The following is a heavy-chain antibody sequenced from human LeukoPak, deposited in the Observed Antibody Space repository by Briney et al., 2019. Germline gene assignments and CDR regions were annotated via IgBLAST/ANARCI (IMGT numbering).Heavy chain of an antibody. CDR1: GGTFSTYA. D-gene: IGHD6-13*01. Sequence: GASVKVSCKASGGTFSTYALNWVRQAPGQGLQWMGGIIPITGKPDYAQIFKGRVTIAADDSTSTAFMDLSSLTSNDTAIYYWARSLPPMAASRGGFDPWGQGTLVTVSS. CDR2: IIPITGKP. J-gene: IGHJ5*02. V-gene: IGHV1-69*13. CDR3: ARSLPPMAASRGGFDP.